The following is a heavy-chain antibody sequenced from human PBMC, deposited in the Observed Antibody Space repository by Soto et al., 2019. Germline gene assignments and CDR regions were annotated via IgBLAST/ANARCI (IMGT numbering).Heavy chain of an antibody. D-gene: IGHD3-10*01. CDR1: GFTFSSYA. V-gene: IGHV3-23*01. CDR3: ARETYYYGSGSPTRYYYYYGMDV. J-gene: IGHJ6*02. Sequence: GGSLRLSCAASGFTFSSYAMSWVRQAPGKGLEWVSVISGSGGSTYYADSVKGRFTISRDNSKNTLYLQMNSLRAEDTAVYYCARETYYYGSGSPTRYYYYYGMDVWGQGATVTV. CDR2: ISGSGGST.